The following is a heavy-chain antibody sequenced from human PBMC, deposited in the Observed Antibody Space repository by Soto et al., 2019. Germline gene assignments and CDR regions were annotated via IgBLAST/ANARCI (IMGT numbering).Heavy chain of an antibody. CDR1: GFTFRTYA. CDR3: AREQLAPSGYFYGLDV. V-gene: IGHV3-30-3*01. CDR2: ISYDGSNK. D-gene: IGHD1-1*01. Sequence: QVQLVESGGGVVQPGRSLRVSCAASGFTFRTYAMHWVRQAPGKGLEWVAIISYDGSNKYNADSVKGRFTISRDNSENTLYLQMNSLRAEDTAVYYCAREQLAPSGYFYGLDVWGQGTTVTVSS. J-gene: IGHJ6*02.